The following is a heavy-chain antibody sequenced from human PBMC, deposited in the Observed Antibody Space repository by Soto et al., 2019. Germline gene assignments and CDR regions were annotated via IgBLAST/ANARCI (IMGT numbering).Heavy chain of an antibody. CDR2: IDPSDSYI. CDR3: ARHGAAIWLGY. D-gene: IGHD6-19*01. V-gene: IGHV5-10-1*01. CDR1: GYTFSGHL. J-gene: IGHJ4*02. Sequence: LKISCKTSGYTFSGHLISWVRQVPGKGLQWMGNIDPSDSYINYNPAFRGHVTFSVDKSSSTAYLHWRSLGPSDTAIYYCARHGAAIWLGYWGQGTLVTVSS.